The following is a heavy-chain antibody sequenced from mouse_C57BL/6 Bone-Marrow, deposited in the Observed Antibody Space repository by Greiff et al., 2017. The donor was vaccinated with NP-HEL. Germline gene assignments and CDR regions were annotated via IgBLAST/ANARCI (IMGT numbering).Heavy chain of an antibody. V-gene: IGHV1-82*01. Sequence: QVQLQQSGPELVKPGASVKISCKASGYAFRSSWMNWVKQRPGKGLEWIGRIYPGDGDTNYNGKFKGKATLTADKSSSTAYMQLSSLTSEDSAVYFCARRVGFDYWGQGTTLTVSS. J-gene: IGHJ2*01. D-gene: IGHD1-1*02. CDR2: IYPGDGDT. CDR3: ARRVGFDY. CDR1: GYAFRSSW.